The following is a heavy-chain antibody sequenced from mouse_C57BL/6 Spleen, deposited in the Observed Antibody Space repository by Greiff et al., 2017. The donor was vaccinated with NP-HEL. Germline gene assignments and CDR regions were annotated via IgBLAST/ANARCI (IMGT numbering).Heavy chain of an antibody. J-gene: IGHJ1*03. D-gene: IGHD1-1*01. CDR2: ISYDGSN. Sequence: EVQLQQSGPGLVKPSQSLSLTCSVTGYSITSGYYWNWIRQFPGNKLEWMGYISYDGSNNYNPSLKNRISITRDTSKNQFFLKLNSVTTEDTATYYCAREDTTVVATGPYWYFDVWGTGTTVTVSS. CDR3: AREDTTVVATGPYWYFDV. V-gene: IGHV3-6*01. CDR1: GYSITSGYY.